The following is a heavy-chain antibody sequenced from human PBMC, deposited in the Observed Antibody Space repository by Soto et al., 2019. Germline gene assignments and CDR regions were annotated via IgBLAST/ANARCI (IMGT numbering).Heavy chain of an antibody. CDR3: AREVSIYFDY. CDR1: GFTFSSYE. Sequence: GGSLRLSCAASGFTFSSYEMNWVRQAPGKGLEWVSYISSSGSTIYYADSVKGRFTIYRDNAKNSLYLQMNSLRAEDTAVYYCAREVSIYFDYWGQGTLVTVSS. CDR2: ISSSGSTI. J-gene: IGHJ4*02. V-gene: IGHV3-48*03.